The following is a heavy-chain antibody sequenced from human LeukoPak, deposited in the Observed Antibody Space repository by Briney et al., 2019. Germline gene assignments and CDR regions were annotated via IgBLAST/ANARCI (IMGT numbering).Heavy chain of an antibody. CDR2: ISHDGRTK. J-gene: IGHJ4*02. CDR1: GFNFDNFA. Sequence: SLRLSCVVSGFNFDNFAMHWVRQPLGKGLEWVAVISHDGRTKYYADSMKGRITISRDNSKNTLFLQMNNLRSEDTAVYFCARPSPPGDGYNPPDHWGQGTLVTVSS. D-gene: IGHD5-24*01. CDR3: ARPSPPGDGYNPPDH. V-gene: IGHV3-30*04.